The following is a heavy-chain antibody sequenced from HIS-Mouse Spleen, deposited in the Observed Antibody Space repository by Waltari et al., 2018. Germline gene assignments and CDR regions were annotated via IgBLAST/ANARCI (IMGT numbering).Heavy chain of an antibody. D-gene: IGHD6-13*01. V-gene: IGHV4-39*07. CDR3: AREIPYSSSWYDWYFDL. J-gene: IGHJ2*01. CDR1: GGSISSSSYY. CDR2: IVSSGST. Sequence: QLQLQESGPGLVKPSETLSLTCTVSGGSISSSSYYWGWIRQPPGKGLEWIGRIVSSGSTYSNPSLKSRVTISVDTSKNQFSLKLSSVTAADTAVYYCAREIPYSSSWYDWYFDLWGRGTLVTVSS.